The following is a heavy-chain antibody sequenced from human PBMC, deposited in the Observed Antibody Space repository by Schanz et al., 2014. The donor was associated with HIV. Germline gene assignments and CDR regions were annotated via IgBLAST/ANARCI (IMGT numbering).Heavy chain of an antibody. J-gene: IGHJ4*02. Sequence: QVQLVESGGGVVQPGRSLRLSCAASGFTFSSSGMHWVRQAPGKGLEWVAVIWYDGSNKYYSDSVKGRFTISRDNSKNTVYLQMNSLRAEDTAVYYCANEEVPNDYWGQGTLVTVSS. V-gene: IGHV3-33*06. CDR2: IWYDGSNK. CDR3: ANEEVPNDY. CDR1: GFTFSSSG.